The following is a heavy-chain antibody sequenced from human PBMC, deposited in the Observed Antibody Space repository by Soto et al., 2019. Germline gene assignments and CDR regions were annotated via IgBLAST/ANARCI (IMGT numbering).Heavy chain of an antibody. CDR2: VSYRGDT. J-gene: IGHJ5*02. D-gene: IGHD3-10*01. CDR1: GGSMTTYF. Sequence: QVQLQESGPALVKPSEPLSLTCTVSGGSMTTYFWSWVRQPPGKRLEWIGYVSYRGDTKYNPARQGRVTISLDTSEKQFSLYLSSVSSADTAIYYCARSSGMARTLDRWGEGTLVTVSS. CDR3: ARSSGMARTLDR. V-gene: IGHV4-59*01.